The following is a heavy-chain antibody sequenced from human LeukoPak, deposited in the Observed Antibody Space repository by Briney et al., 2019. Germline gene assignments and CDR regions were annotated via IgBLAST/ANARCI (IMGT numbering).Heavy chain of an antibody. CDR2: ISYDGSNK. Sequence: GGSLRLSCAASGSTFSSYAMHWVRQAPGKGLEWVAVISYDGSNKYYADSVKGRFTISRDNSKNTLYLQMNSLRAEDTAVYYCARDHRRKGIVVVPAALDYWGQGTLVTVSS. D-gene: IGHD2-2*01. CDR1: GSTFSSYA. V-gene: IGHV3-30*04. J-gene: IGHJ4*02. CDR3: ARDHRRKGIVVVPAALDY.